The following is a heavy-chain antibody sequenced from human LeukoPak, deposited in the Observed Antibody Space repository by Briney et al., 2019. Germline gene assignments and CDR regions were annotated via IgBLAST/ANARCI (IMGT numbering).Heavy chain of an antibody. CDR3: ARDLSSVYNWFDP. J-gene: IGHJ5*02. Sequence: SETPSLTCTVSGGSISSGGYYWSWIRQPPGKGLEWIGYIYHSGSTYYNPSLKSRVTISVDRSKNQFSLKLSSVTAADTAVYYCARDLSSVYNWFDPWGQGTLVTVSS. CDR2: IYHSGST. D-gene: IGHD6-6*01. CDR1: GGSISSGGYY. V-gene: IGHV4-30-2*01.